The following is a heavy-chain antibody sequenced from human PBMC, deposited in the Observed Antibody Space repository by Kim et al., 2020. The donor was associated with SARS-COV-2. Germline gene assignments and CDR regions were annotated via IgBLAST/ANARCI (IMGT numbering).Heavy chain of an antibody. CDR3: ARSDYYDSSGYDY. D-gene: IGHD3-22*01. V-gene: IGHV4-34*01. J-gene: IGHJ4*02. Sequence: YNPSLKSRVTISVDTSKNQFSLKLSSVTAADTAVYYCARSDYYDSSGYDYWGQGTLVTVSS.